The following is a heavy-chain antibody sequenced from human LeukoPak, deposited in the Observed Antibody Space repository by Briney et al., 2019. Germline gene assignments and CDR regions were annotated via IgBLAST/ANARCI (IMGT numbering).Heavy chain of an antibody. V-gene: IGHV3-20*03. CDR2: INWNGGST. Sequence: GGSLRLSYAASGFTFDDYGMSWVRQAPGKGLEWVSGINWNGGSTGYADSVKGRFTISRDNAKNSLYLQMNSLRAEDTALYYCAREGYCSGGSCYFPYYYYYYYMDVWGKGTTVTVSS. D-gene: IGHD2-15*01. CDR1: GFTFDDYG. CDR3: AREGYCSGGSCYFPYYYYYYYMDV. J-gene: IGHJ6*03.